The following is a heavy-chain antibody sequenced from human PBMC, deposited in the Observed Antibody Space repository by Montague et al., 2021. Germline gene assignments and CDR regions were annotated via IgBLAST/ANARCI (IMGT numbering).Heavy chain of an antibody. J-gene: IGHJ3*02. V-gene: IGHV4-59*13. CDR3: ARDTTTDGFDI. Sequence: SETLSLTCTVSGGSISSYFWSWIRQHPGKGLEWIGFISYSGRTNFNPSLKSRVTISLDTSKNQFSLNLSSVTAADTAVYYCARDTTTDGFDIWGQGTMVTVSS. D-gene: IGHD1-1*01. CDR1: GGSISSYF. CDR2: ISYSGRT.